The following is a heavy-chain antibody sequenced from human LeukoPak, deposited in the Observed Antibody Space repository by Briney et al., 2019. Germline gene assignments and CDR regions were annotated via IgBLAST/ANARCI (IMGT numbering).Heavy chain of an antibody. Sequence: AASVKVSRKASGYTFTGYYMHWVRQAPGQGLEWMGWINPNSGGTNYAQKFQGRVTMTRDTSISTAYMELSRLRSDDTAVYYCARVTMIVVARDPFDYWGQGTLVTVSS. D-gene: IGHD3-22*01. V-gene: IGHV1-2*02. CDR1: GYTFTGYY. CDR3: ARVTMIVVARDPFDY. J-gene: IGHJ4*02. CDR2: INPNSGGT.